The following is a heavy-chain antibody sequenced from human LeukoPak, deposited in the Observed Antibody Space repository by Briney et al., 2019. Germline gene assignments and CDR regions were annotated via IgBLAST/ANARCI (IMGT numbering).Heavy chain of an antibody. CDR1: GFTFSSYE. D-gene: IGHD2-15*01. CDR2: ISSSGRSI. Sequence: GGSLRLSCAASGFTFSSYEMNWVRQAPGKGLEGVSYISSSGRSIHYADSVKGRFTISRDNAKNSLYLQMNSMRAADTAVYHCARQISRYCSGGSCYSGWEFYFDSWGQGTPVTVSS. J-gene: IGHJ4*02. CDR3: ARQISRYCSGGSCYSGWEFYFDS. V-gene: IGHV3-48*03.